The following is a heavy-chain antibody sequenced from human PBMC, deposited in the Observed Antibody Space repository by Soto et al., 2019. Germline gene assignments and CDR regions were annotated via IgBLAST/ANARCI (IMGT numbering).Heavy chain of an antibody. CDR2: IVPVFGRP. D-gene: IGHD5-12*01. Sequence: SSVKGCCKGFGGFCSNVGSSWVRQAPGQGLEWMGGIVPVFGRPNYAQRFRGRLTITADESTSTGYMELISLRSDDTAVYYCAREGSGYNFWGQGSQVPSPQ. V-gene: IGHV1-69*13. J-gene: IGHJ4*02. CDR3: AREGSGYNF. CDR1: GGFCSNVG.